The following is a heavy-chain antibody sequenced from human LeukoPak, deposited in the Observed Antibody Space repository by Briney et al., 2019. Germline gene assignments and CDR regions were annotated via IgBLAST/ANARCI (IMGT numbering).Heavy chain of an antibody. CDR2: ISYDGSHK. CDR3: ATASKLSYDTFDI. V-gene: IGHV3-30*03. Sequence: GGSLRLSCAASGFTFSSDGMHWVRKALGKGLEWVAVISYDGSHKYYADFVKGRFTISRDNSKNTLYLQMNSLRAEDTAVYYCATASKLSYDTFDIWGQGTVVTVSS. D-gene: IGHD3-16*02. CDR1: GFTFSSDG. J-gene: IGHJ3*02.